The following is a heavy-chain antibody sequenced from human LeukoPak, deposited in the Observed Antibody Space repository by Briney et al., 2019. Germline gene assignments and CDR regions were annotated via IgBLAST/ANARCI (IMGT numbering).Heavy chain of an antibody. CDR3: ARDHYYGSGSYWMG. Sequence: AGGSLRLSCAASGFTFSSYGMHLVRQAPGKGLEWVAVIWYDGSNKYYADSVKGRFTISRDNSKNTLYLQMNSLRAEDTAVYYCARDHYYGSGSYWMGGGQGTLVTVSS. CDR2: IWYDGSNK. CDR1: GFTFSSYG. J-gene: IGHJ4*02. D-gene: IGHD3-10*01. V-gene: IGHV3-33*01.